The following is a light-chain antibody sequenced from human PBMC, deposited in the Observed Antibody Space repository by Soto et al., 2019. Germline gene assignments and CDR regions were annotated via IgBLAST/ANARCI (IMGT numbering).Light chain of an antibody. J-gene: IGKJ1*01. V-gene: IGKV1-5*03. Sequence: DIQMTQSPSTLSASVGDRVTITCRSSQSISSWLAWYQQKPGKAPKLLIYKASSLESGVPSRFSGSGSGKEFPLTISSLQPDDFATYYCQQYNSYPWTVGKGTKVEIK. CDR3: QQYNSYPWT. CDR1: QSISSW. CDR2: KAS.